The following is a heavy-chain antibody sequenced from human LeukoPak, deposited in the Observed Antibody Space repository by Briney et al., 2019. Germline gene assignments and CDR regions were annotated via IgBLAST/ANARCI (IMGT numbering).Heavy chain of an antibody. CDR3: ARPLYGSRSYYYDY. CDR1: GFTFGAYN. CDR2: INSGSTTI. J-gene: IGHJ4*02. Sequence: GGSLRLSCAASGFTFGAYNMNWVRQAPGKGLEWVSYINSGSTTIYYADSVKGRFTISRDNARNSLYLQMNSLRVEDTAAYYCARPLYGSRSYYYDYWGQGTLVTVSS. D-gene: IGHD3-10*01. V-gene: IGHV3-48*04.